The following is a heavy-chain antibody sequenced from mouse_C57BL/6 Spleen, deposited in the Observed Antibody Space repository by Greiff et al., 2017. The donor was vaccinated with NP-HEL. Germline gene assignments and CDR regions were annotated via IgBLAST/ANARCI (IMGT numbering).Heavy chain of an antibody. CDR3: ARRGQLRPHYYAMDY. CDR2: INPSTGGT. V-gene: IGHV1-42*01. CDR1: GYSFTGYY. D-gene: IGHD3-2*02. Sequence: VQLKQSGPELVKPGASVKISCKASGYSFTGYYMNWVKQSPEKSLEWIGEINPSTGGTTYNQKFKAKATLTVDKSSSTAYMQLKSLTSEDSAVYYWARRGQLRPHYYAMDYWGQGTSVTVSS. J-gene: IGHJ4*01.